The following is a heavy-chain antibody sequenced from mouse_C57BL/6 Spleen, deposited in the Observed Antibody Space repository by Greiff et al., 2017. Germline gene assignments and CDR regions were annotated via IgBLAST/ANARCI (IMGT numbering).Heavy chain of an antibody. Sequence: LQESGAELVRPGASVKMSCKASGYTFTSYTMHWVKQTPRQGLEWIGAIYPGNGDTSYNQKFKGKATLTVDKSSSTAYMQLSSLTSEDSAVYFCAREGRAQARAMDYWGQGTSVTVSS. V-gene: IGHV1-12*01. CDR2: IYPGNGDT. CDR3: AREGRAQARAMDY. J-gene: IGHJ4*01. D-gene: IGHD3-2*02. CDR1: GYTFTSYT.